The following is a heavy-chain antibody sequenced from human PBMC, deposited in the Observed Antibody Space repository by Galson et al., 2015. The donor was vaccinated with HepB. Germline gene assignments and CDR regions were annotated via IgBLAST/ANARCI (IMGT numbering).Heavy chain of an antibody. V-gene: IGHV1-69*13. D-gene: IGHD3-22*01. CDR1: GYTFTSYG. CDR3: ASSSSGYELDY. Sequence: SVKVSCKASGYTFTSYGISWVRQAPGQGLEWMGGIIPIFGTANYAQKFQGRVTITADESTSTAYMELSSLRSEDTAVYYCASSSSGYELDYWGQGTLVTVSS. CDR2: IIPIFGTA. J-gene: IGHJ4*02.